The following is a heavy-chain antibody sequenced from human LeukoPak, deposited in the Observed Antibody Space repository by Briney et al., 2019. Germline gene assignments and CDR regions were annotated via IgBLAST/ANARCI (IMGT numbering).Heavy chain of an antibody. CDR2: ISGDGGST. CDR1: GFTFDDYA. D-gene: IGHD5-12*01. CDR3: AKPNSGYDHFDY. V-gene: IGHV3-43*02. Sequence: GGSLRLSCAASGFTFDDYAMHWVRQVPGKGLEWVSLISGDGGSTYYADSVKGRFTISRDNSKNSLYLQMNSLRTEDTALYYCAKPNSGYDHFDYWGQGTLVTVSS. J-gene: IGHJ4*02.